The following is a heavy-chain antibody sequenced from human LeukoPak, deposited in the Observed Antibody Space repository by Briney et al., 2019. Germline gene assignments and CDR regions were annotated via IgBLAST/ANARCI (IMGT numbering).Heavy chain of an antibody. CDR3: ARVRDILTGYYVHYFDY. CDR2: IKEDGSDK. D-gene: IGHD3-9*01. J-gene: IGHJ4*02. V-gene: IGHV3-7*02. Sequence: GGSLRLSCAASGFTFSSYWMAWVRQAPGKGLEWVANIKEDGSDKYCVDSVKGRFTISRDNAKNSLYLQMNSLRAEDTAVYYCARVRDILTGYYVHYFDYWGQGSLVTVSS. CDR1: GFTFSSYW.